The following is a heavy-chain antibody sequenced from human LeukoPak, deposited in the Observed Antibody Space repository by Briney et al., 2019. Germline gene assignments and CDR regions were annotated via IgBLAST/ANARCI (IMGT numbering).Heavy chain of an antibody. D-gene: IGHD4-17*01. CDR3: AKYQTTVTEFDY. J-gene: IGHJ4*02. CDR1: GFTFSSYS. V-gene: IGHV3-21*01. CDR2: ISSSSSYI. Sequence: GGSLRLSCAASGFTFSSYSMNWVRQAPGKGLEWVSSISSSSSYIYYADSVKGRFTISRDNAKNSLYLQMNSLRAEDTAVYYCAKYQTTVTEFDYWGQGALVTVSS.